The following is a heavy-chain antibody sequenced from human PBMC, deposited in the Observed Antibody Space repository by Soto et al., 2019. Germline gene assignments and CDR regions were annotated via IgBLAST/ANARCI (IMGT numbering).Heavy chain of an antibody. V-gene: IGHV4-4*02. CDR2: IFHNGNT. CDR3: ASRTYAMDV. CDR1: GGSISSSNW. Sequence: QVQLQESGPGLVKPSGTLSLTCAVSGGSISSSNWWSWVRQPPGKGLEWIGEIFHNGNTYSNTSLKGRVTMSVDKYKNQFSLNLNSVTAADTAVYYCASRTYAMDVWGQGTTVTVSS. J-gene: IGHJ6*02.